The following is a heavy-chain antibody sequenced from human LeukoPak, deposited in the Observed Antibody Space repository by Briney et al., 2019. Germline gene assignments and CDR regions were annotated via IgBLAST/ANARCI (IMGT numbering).Heavy chain of an antibody. V-gene: IGHV3-53*01. J-gene: IGHJ4*02. CDR1: GFTVSSNY. Sequence: PGGSLRLSCAASGFTVSSNYMSWGRPAPGKGLGWGSVIYSGGNTYYAENVKGRFTISRDNSKNTLYLQMNSLRAEDTAVYYCALNPPWLRLGELSPSPYFDYWAQGTLVTVSS. CDR3: ALNPPWLRLGELSPSPYFDY. CDR2: IYSGGNT. D-gene: IGHD3-16*02.